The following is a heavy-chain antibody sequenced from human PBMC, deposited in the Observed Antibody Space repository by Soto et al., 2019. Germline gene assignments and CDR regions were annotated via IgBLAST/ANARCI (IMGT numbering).Heavy chain of an antibody. V-gene: IGHV4-59*01. CDR2: IYYSGST. Sequence: NPSETLSLTCTVSGGSISSYYWSWIRQPPGKGLEWIGYIYYSGSTNYNPSLKSRVTISVDTSKNQFSLKLSSVTAADTAVYYCARDQFWTTLGMDVWGQGTTVTVSS. J-gene: IGHJ6*02. CDR1: GGSISSYY. CDR3: ARDQFWTTLGMDV. D-gene: IGHD4-17*01.